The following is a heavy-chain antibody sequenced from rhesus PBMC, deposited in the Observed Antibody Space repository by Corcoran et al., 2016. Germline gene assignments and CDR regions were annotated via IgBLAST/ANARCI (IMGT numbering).Heavy chain of an antibody. J-gene: IGHJ4*01. CDR1: GGSISGYW. Sequence: QVQLQESGPGLVKPSETLSLTCAVSGGSISGYWWGWIRQPPGKGLEWIVYIGGSSGSTYYNPSLKSRVTISTDTSKNQFSLKLSSVTAADTAVYYCARSGIAARGVDYWGQGVLVTVSS. D-gene: IGHD6-13*01. CDR2: IGGSSGST. CDR3: ARSGIAARGVDY. V-gene: IGHV4-165*01.